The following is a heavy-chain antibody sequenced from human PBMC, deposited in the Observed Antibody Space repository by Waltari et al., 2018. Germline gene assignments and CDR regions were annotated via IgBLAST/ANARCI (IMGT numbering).Heavy chain of an antibody. V-gene: IGHV4-38-2*02. CDR2: IYHSGST. Sequence: QVQLQASGPGLVKPSETLSLTCAVSGYSISSGYSSGWIRLPPGKGLEWIGSIYHSGSTYYNPSLKSRVTISVDTSKNQFSLKLSSVTTADTAVYYCARDLKSSGWYGYYYGMDVWGQGTTVTVSS. D-gene: IGHD6-19*01. CDR3: ARDLKSSGWYGYYYGMDV. J-gene: IGHJ6*02. CDR1: GYSISSGYS.